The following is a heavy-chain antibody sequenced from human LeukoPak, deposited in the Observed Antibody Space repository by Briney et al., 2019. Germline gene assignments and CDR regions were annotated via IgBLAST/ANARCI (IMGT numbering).Heavy chain of an antibody. V-gene: IGHV4-39*07. CDR1: GGSISSSSYY. Sequence: PSETLSLTCTVSGGSISSSSYYWGWIRQPPGKGLEWIGSIYYSGSTYYNPSLKSRVTISVDTSKNQFSLKLSSVTAADTAVYYCARAELGYCSSTSCPGWYFDLWGRGTLVTVSS. CDR3: ARAELGYCSSTSCPGWYFDL. CDR2: IYYSGST. D-gene: IGHD2-2*01. J-gene: IGHJ2*01.